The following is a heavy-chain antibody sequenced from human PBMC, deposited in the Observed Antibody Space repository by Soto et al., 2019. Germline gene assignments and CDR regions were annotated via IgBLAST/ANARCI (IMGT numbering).Heavy chain of an antibody. V-gene: IGHV1-2*04. Sequence: ASVKVSCKASGYTFTGYYMHWVRQAPGQGLEWMGWINPNSGGTNYAQKFQGWVTMTRDTSISTAYMELSRLRSDDTAVYYCARVGYYYDSSGYYDYWGQGTLVTVSS. CDR3: ARVGYYYDSSGYYDY. CDR2: INPNSGGT. D-gene: IGHD3-22*01. J-gene: IGHJ4*02. CDR1: GYTFTGYY.